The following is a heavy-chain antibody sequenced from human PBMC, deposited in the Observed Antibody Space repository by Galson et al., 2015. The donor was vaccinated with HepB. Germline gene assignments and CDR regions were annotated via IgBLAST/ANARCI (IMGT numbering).Heavy chain of an antibody. CDR2: IIPILDIT. CDR3: ARAVDASMGMEYYFDS. Sequence: SVKVSCKASGGTFDSYTVSWVRQAPGQGLEWMGRIIPILDITNYAQKFQGRVTITADKSTNTAYMSLDSLRSDDTAVYYCARAVDASMGMEYYFDSWGQGSLVTVSS. J-gene: IGHJ4*02. CDR1: GGTFDSYT. V-gene: IGHV1-69*02. D-gene: IGHD5-18*01.